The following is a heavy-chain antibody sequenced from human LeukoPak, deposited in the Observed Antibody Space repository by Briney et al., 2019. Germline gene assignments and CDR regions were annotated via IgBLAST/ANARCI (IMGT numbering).Heavy chain of an antibody. CDR1: GGSISGDF. Sequence: SETLSLTCAVSGGSISGDFWGWIRQPPGKGLEWIGEINHNGRTNYNASLKSRVTISADTSKNLLSLKLSSVTAADTAVYYCARVRAEVRGVINDLDYWGQGTLVTVSS. D-gene: IGHD3-10*01. CDR2: INHNGRT. CDR3: ARVRAEVRGVINDLDY. J-gene: IGHJ4*02. V-gene: IGHV4-34*01.